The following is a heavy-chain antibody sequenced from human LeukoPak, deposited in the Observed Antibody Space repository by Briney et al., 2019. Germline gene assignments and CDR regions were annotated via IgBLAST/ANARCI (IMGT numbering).Heavy chain of an antibody. D-gene: IGHD3-10*01. J-gene: IGHJ4*02. CDR2: ISYDGSNK. CDR3: ARDLSVYGSGDY. CDR1: GFTFSTYA. Sequence: GGSLRLSCAVSGFTFSTYAMSWVRQAPGKGLEWVAVISYDGSNKYYADSVEGRFTISRDNSKNTLYLQMNSLRAEDTAVYYCARDLSVYGSGDYWGQGTLVTVSS. V-gene: IGHV3-30-3*01.